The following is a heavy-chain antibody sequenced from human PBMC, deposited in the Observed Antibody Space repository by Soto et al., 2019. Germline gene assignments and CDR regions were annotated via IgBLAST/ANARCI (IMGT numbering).Heavy chain of an antibody. CDR1: GGSVSSFC. D-gene: IGHD2-2*01. Sequence: SETLSLTCYVSGGSVSSFCWTWIRQSPGKGLESFAYVCISGSTNYNPSLESRVAISLDTSKNQFSLRLTSVSAAETAVYFCARVRTEYAGLDYWGQGTLVTVSS. J-gene: IGHJ4*02. CDR2: VCISGST. CDR3: ARVRTEYAGLDY. V-gene: IGHV4-59*02.